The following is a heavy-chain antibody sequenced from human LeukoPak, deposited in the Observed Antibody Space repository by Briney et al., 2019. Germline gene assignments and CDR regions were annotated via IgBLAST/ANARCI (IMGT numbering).Heavy chain of an antibody. J-gene: IGHJ4*02. CDR3: TTIAAAGLHHFDC. V-gene: IGHV3-73*01. D-gene: IGHD6-13*01. CDR2: IRSKANSYAT. Sequence: GGSLRLSCAASGFTFSGSAMHWVRQASGKGLEWVGRIRSKANSYATAYAASVKGRFTISRDDSKNTAYLQMNSLKTEDTAVYYCTTIAAAGLHHFDCWGQGTLVTVSS. CDR1: GFTFSGSA.